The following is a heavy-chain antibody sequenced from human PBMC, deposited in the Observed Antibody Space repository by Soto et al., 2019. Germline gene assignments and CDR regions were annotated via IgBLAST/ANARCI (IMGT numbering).Heavy chain of an antibody. Sequence: QVQLVQSGAEVKKPGASVKVSCKASGYTFTSYGISWVRQAPGQGLEWMGWISAYNGNTNYAQKLQGRATMTTDTSTSTAYLELRSLRTDDNAVYYGARDRRVGYCSSTSCYNKGPPASLSWFDPWGQGTLVTVSS. D-gene: IGHD2-2*02. V-gene: IGHV1-18*01. J-gene: IGHJ5*02. CDR3: ARDRRVGYCSSTSCYNKGPPASLSWFDP. CDR2: ISAYNGNT. CDR1: GYTFTSYG.